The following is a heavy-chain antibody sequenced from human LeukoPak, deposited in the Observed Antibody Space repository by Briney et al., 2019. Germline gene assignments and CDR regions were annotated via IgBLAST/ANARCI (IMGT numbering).Heavy chain of an antibody. CDR3: VKVQSMYSSNWYSLHYFQH. D-gene: IGHD6-13*01. Sequence: GRSLGLSCAASGFTFSSYGMHWVRQAPGKGLEWVAGISFDGNNKYYGDSVKGRFTISRDNSKNTLSLQMNSLRAEDTALYYCVKVQSMYSSNWYSLHYFQHWGQGTLVTVSS. V-gene: IGHV3-30*18. J-gene: IGHJ1*01. CDR2: ISFDGNNK. CDR1: GFTFSSYG.